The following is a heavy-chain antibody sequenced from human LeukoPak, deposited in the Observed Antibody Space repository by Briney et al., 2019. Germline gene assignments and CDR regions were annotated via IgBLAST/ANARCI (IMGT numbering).Heavy chain of an antibody. Sequence: PSETLSLTCTVSGGSISSYYWSWIRQPPGKGLEWIGYIYYSGSTNYNPSLKSRVTISVDTSKNQFSLKLSSVTAADTAVYCCARVRGGYDSEYYYYYMDVWGKGTTVTVSS. V-gene: IGHV4-59*01. CDR1: GGSISSYY. CDR3: ARVRGGYDSEYYYYYMDV. J-gene: IGHJ6*03. CDR2: IYYSGST. D-gene: IGHD5-12*01.